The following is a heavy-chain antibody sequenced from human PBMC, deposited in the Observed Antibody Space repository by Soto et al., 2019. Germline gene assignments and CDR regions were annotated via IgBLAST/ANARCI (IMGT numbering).Heavy chain of an antibody. CDR3: ARDGSGIAVAGIDY. CDR1: GYTFTSYG. Sequence: ASVTVSCKASGYTFTSYGISWVRQAPGQGLEWMGWISAYNGNTNYAQKLQGRVTMTTDTSTSTAYMELRSLRSDDTAVYYCARDGSGIAVAGIDYWGQGTLVTVSS. J-gene: IGHJ4*02. CDR2: ISAYNGNT. V-gene: IGHV1-18*01. D-gene: IGHD6-19*01.